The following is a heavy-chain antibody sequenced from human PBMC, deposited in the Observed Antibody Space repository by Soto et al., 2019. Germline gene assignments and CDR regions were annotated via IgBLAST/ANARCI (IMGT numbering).Heavy chain of an antibody. D-gene: IGHD2-21*01. CDR3: ASSPRRVDGKWYCAY. CDR1: GDSFRSANW. Sequence: QVQLQESGPRLVKPSGTLSLTCDVSGDSFRSANWWTWIRQPPGKGLEWLGDILQTGPTDLSPSLGSRITLSIDTSKKQFSLSLTSVTDTDTAVYYCASSPRRVDGKWYCAYGGAGALVTVSS. V-gene: IGHV4-4*02. J-gene: IGHJ4*02. CDR2: ILQTGPT.